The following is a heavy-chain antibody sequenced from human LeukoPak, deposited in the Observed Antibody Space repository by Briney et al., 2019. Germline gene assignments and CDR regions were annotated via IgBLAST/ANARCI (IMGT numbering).Heavy chain of an antibody. J-gene: IGHJ4*02. D-gene: IGHD3-22*01. CDR2: MNPNSGNT. CDR1: GYTFTSYD. V-gene: IGHV1-8*01. CDR3: ARVGTYYYDSSGPQGDY. Sequence: ASVKVSCKASGYTFTSYDINWVRQATGQGLEWMGWMNPNSGNTGYAQKFQGRVTMTRNTSISTAYMELSSLRSEDTAVYYCARVGTYYYDSSGPQGDYWGQGTLVTVSS.